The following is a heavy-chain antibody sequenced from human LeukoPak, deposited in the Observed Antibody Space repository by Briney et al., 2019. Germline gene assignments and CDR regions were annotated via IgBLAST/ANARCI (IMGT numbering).Heavy chain of an antibody. D-gene: IGHD5-12*01. CDR1: GGSISSYY. CDR2: IYYSGST. J-gene: IGHJ6*02. V-gene: IGHV4-59*01. CDR3: ARRPSGYDSYGMDV. Sequence: SETLSLTCTVSGGSISSYYWSWIRQPPGKGLEWIGYIYYSGSTNYNPSLKSRVTISVDTSKNQFSLKLSSVTAADTAVYYCARRPSGYDSYGMDVWGQGTMVTVSS.